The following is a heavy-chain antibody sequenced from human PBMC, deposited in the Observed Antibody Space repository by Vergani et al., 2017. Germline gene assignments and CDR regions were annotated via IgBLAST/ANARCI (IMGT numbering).Heavy chain of an antibody. D-gene: IGHD2-2*02. CDR2: IYYSGKT. J-gene: IGHJ4*02. V-gene: IGHV4-59*01. CDR1: GGSISSYY. CDR3: ARVGYCSSTSCYTYFDY. Sequence: QVQLQESGPGLVKPSETLSLTCTVSGGSISSYYWSWIRQPPGRGLEWIGYIYYSGKTNYNPSLKSRVTLSVDTSKNQFSLKLSAVTAADTAVYYCARVGYCSSTSCYTYFDYWGQGTLVTVSS.